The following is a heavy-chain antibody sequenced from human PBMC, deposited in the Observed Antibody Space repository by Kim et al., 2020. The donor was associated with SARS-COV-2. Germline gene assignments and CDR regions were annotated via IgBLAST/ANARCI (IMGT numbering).Heavy chain of an antibody. CDR3: ARGGGWELRGAPYYYYGMDV. Sequence: SVKVSCKASGGTFSSYAISWVRQAPGQGLEWMGGIIPIFGTANYAQKFQGRVTITADESTSTAYMELSSLRSEDTAVYYCARGGGWELRGAPYYYYGMDVWGQGTTVTVSS. D-gene: IGHD1-26*01. CDR1: GGTFSSYA. CDR2: IIPIFGTA. V-gene: IGHV1-69*13. J-gene: IGHJ6*02.